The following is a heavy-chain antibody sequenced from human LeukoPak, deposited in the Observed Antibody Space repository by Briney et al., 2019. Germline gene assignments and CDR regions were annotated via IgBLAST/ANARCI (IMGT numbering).Heavy chain of an antibody. V-gene: IGHV1-18*01. CDR2: ISAYNGNT. CDR3: ARGRDKGDY. CDR1: GYTFINSG. Sequence: ASVAVSCKASGYTFINSGITWVRQAPGQGLEWMGWISAYNGNTDYAQKFQGRVTMTTDTSTTTAYMHLTSLSSDDTAVYYCARGRDKGDYWGQGTLVTVSS. J-gene: IGHJ4*02.